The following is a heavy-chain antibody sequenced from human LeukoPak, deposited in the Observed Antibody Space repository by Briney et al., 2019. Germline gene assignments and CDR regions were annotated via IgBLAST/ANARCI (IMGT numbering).Heavy chain of an antibody. CDR1: GFTFSSYA. CDR2: ISGSGGST. Sequence: GGSLRLSCAASGFTFSSYAMSWVRQAPGKGLEWVSAISGSGGSTYYADSVKGRFTISRDNSKNTLYLQMNSLRAEDTAVYYCARAEYGSGSYYTSHFDYWGQGTLVTVSS. J-gene: IGHJ4*02. D-gene: IGHD3-10*01. CDR3: ARAEYGSGSYYTSHFDY. V-gene: IGHV3-23*01.